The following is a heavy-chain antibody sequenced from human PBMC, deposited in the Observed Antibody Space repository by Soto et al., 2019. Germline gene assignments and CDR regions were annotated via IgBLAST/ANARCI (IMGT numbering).Heavy chain of an antibody. CDR2: IYYSGST. D-gene: IGHD5-18*01. Sequence: SETLSLTCTVSGGSISSSSYYWGWIRQPPGKGLERIGSIYYSGSTYYNLSLKSRVTISVDTSNNQFFLKLSSVTAAATAVYFCARHINSYGYSPYYYYYGMDVWGQGTTVTVSS. CDR3: ARHINSYGYSPYYYYYGMDV. V-gene: IGHV4-39*01. CDR1: GGSISSSSYY. J-gene: IGHJ6*02.